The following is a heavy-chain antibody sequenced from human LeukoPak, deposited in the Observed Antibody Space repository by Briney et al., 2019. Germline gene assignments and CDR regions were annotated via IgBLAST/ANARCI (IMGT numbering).Heavy chain of an antibody. Sequence: SETLSLTCAVSTGSISGYSWGWIRQAPGKELDWIGEIHHSGSTTYNSSLKNRVTISLDKPKSQFSLILTSVTAADTAVYYCTRQSGTVTPIDYWGQGILVTVSS. CDR3: TRQSGTVTPIDY. J-gene: IGHJ4*02. CDR1: TGSISGYS. V-gene: IGHV4-34*01. D-gene: IGHD4-17*01. CDR2: IHHSGST.